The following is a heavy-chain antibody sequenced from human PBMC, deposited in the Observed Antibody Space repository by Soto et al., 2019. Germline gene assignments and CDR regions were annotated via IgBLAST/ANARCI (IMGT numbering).Heavy chain of an antibody. V-gene: IGHV4-39*01. CDR3: ARVYYYYYGMDV. CDR1: GGSISSSSYY. J-gene: IGHJ6*02. CDR2: IYYSGSA. Sequence: ETLSLTCTVSGGSISSSSYYWGWIRQPPGKGLEWIGSIYYSGSAYYNPSLKSRVTISVDTSKNQFSLNLSSVTAADTAVYYCARVYYYYYGMDVWGQGTTVTVSS.